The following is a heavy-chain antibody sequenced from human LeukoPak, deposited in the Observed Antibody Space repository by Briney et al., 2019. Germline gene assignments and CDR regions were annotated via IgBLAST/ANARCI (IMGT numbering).Heavy chain of an antibody. J-gene: IGHJ4*02. CDR1: GFTFSGSA. Sequence: GGSLRLSCAASGFTFSGSAMHWVRQASGKGLEWVGRIRSKANSYATAYAASVKGRFTISRDDSKNTAYLQMNSLKTEDTAVYYCTALSSSLPYWGQGTLVTVSS. V-gene: IGHV3-73*01. CDR2: IRSKANSYAT. CDR3: TALSSSLPY. D-gene: IGHD6-6*01.